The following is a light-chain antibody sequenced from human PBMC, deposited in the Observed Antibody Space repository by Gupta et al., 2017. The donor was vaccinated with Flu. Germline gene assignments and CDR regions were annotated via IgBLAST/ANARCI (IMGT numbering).Light chain of an antibody. CDR1: QSLLHTHGYTY. J-gene: IGKJ1*01. Sequence: TPGEPASITCRSSQSLLHTHGYTYLDWYLQWSWQSPQLLIYLGSNRASGVPDRFSGSGSGTDFTLKISRGEAEDVGVYYCMQALQTPPWTFGPGTRVDIK. CDR3: MQALQTPPWT. V-gene: IGKV2-28*01. CDR2: LGS.